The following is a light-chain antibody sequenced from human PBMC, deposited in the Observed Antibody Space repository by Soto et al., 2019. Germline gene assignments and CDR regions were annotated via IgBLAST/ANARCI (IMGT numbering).Light chain of an antibody. CDR3: QQYGSYCT. CDR1: QIINRW. CDR2: DAS. V-gene: IGKV1-5*01. Sequence: IQMTQSPSTLSAAIGDTVTITCRASQIINRWLAWYQQKPGEAPKLLIYDASSLESGVPSRFSGTGSGTEFTLRISSLQPDDFATYYCQQYGSYCTVGQGNNEEIK. J-gene: IGKJ1*01.